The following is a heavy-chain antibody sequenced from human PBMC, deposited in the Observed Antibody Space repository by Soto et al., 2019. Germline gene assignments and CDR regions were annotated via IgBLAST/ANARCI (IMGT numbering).Heavy chain of an antibody. D-gene: IGHD2-21*02. V-gene: IGHV3-7*03. J-gene: IGHJ6*02. Sequence: PWGPLRLSCEVAGFTLSMYSVTWVRQAPGKGLEWVAKIPQDGSDGHYLDSVKGRFTISRDNAKNSVYLQMNSLRADDTAVYYCARDHLILPAHDFFYGSDVWGQGAKVTVSS. CDR1: GFTLSMYS. CDR2: IPQDGSDG. CDR3: ARDHLILPAHDFFYGSDV.